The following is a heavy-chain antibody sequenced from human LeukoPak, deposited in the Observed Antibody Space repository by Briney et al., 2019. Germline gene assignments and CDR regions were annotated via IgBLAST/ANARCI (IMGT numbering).Heavy chain of an antibody. Sequence: PGRSLRLSCAASGFTFTNHDMHWVRQETGKGLEWVSAINPAGRTYYADSVRGRFIISRENAKNSFYLQLNSLRAEDTAVYYCARGGYLTPRFDYWGQGTLVTVSS. CDR2: INPAGRT. CDR3: ARGGYLTPRFDY. CDR1: GFTFTNHD. D-gene: IGHD3-22*01. J-gene: IGHJ4*02. V-gene: IGHV3-13*01.